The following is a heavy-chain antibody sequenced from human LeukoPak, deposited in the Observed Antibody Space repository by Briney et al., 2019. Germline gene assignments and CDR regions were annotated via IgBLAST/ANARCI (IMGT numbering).Heavy chain of an antibody. D-gene: IGHD6-13*01. V-gene: IGHV1-8*01. CDR3: ARENVNRGSSWGYDYFGMDV. J-gene: IGHJ6*02. CDR2: MNPYSGIT. CDR1: GYTFTSSYD. Sequence: ASVKVSCKASGYTFTSSYDINWVRQAPGQGLEWMGWMNPYSGITGYTQKFQGRVTMTRDTSISTAYMELSSLTSKDTAVYFCARENVNRGSSWGYDYFGMDVWGQGAAVTVSS.